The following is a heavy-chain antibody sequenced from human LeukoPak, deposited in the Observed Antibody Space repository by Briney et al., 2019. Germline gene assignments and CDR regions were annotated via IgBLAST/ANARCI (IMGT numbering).Heavy chain of an antibody. Sequence: GGSLRLSCAASGFSVSNNYMSWVRQVPGKGLEWVSVVYSDGRTYYADSVQGRFTISRDNSRDTLFLQMHSLRAEDTALYYCARARGVGSWYYFDYWGQGTLVTVSS. D-gene: IGHD6-13*01. J-gene: IGHJ4*02. CDR3: ARARGVGSWYYFDY. CDR2: VYSDGRT. V-gene: IGHV3-53*01. CDR1: GFSVSNNY.